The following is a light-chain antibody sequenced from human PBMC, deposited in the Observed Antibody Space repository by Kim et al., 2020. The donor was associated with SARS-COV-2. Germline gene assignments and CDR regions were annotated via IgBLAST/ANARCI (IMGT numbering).Light chain of an antibody. Sequence: SPGERATLSCRASQSIGSDLGWYQQIPGQAPRLVIWDASNRATGIPVRFSGSGSGTDFTLIISSLEPEDFAVYYCLQRHDWPLTFGGGTKVDIK. J-gene: IGKJ4*01. CDR3: LQRHDWPLT. V-gene: IGKV3-11*01. CDR2: DAS. CDR1: QSIGSD.